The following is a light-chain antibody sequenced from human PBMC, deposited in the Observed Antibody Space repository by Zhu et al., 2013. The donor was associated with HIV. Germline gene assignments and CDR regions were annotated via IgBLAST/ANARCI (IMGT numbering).Light chain of an antibody. CDR2: GAS. V-gene: IGKV3-15*01. J-gene: IGKJ1*01. CDR3: QRSQGP. CDR1: QGVSSN. Sequence: VLTQSPVTLSVSPGARATLSCRASQGVSSNLAWYQQKPGQAPRLLIYGASTRATGVPARFRGSGSGTEFTLTISSLQSEDVAVYYCQRSQGPFGQGTKVEIK.